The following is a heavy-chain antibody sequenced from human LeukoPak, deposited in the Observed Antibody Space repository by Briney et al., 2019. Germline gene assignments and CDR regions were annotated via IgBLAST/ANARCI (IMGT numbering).Heavy chain of an antibody. CDR1: GVTLSNYW. CDR2: IKRDGSEM. Sequence: GGSLRLSCAASGVTLSNYWMTWVRQAPGKGLEWVANIKRDGSEMYYVDSVKGRFTITRDNAKNSLYLQMNSLCAEDTAVYSCARGFNFKGNAYEIWGQGTMVTVSS. CDR3: ARGFNFKGNAYEI. V-gene: IGHV3-7*01. D-gene: IGHD1-1*01. J-gene: IGHJ3*02.